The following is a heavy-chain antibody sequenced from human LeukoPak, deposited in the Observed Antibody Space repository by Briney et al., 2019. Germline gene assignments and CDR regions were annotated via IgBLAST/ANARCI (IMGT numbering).Heavy chain of an antibody. V-gene: IGHV4-30-4*01. CDR2: IYYSGST. J-gene: IGHJ4*02. CDR1: GGSISSGDYY. CDR3: ARDETVYSSGYQRWFRYFDY. Sequence: SETLSLTCTVSGGSISSGDYYWSWIRQPPGKGLEWIVYIYYSGSTYYNPSLKSRVTISVDTSKNQFSLKLSSVTAADTAVYYCARDETVYSSGYQRWFRYFDYWGQGTLVTVSS. D-gene: IGHD6-19*01.